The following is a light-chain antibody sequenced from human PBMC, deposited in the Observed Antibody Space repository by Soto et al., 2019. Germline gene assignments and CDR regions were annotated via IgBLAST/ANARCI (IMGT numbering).Light chain of an antibody. CDR2: DVS. CDR1: SNGYNF. Sequence: QSALTQPRSVSGSPGQSVTISCSGVSNGYNFVSWYQQHPGKAPKVLIYDVSKRPSGVPDRFSGSKSAHTASLTISGLQAEDEADYYCCSYVGSYTFVFGIGTKVTVL. V-gene: IGLV2-11*01. J-gene: IGLJ1*01. CDR3: CSYVGSYTFV.